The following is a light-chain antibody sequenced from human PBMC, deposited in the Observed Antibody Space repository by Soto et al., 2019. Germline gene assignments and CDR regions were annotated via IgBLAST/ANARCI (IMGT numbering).Light chain of an antibody. V-gene: IGKV3-15*01. CDR1: QSVSTY. CDR2: GAS. CDR3: QQYNDWPSLT. J-gene: IGKJ5*01. Sequence: EIVMTQSPATLSASPGERATLSCRASQSVSTYLAWYQQKPGQAPRLLIYGASTRATGIPARFSGSGSGTEFTLTISSLQSEDFAVYYCQQYNDWPSLTFGQGTRLEI.